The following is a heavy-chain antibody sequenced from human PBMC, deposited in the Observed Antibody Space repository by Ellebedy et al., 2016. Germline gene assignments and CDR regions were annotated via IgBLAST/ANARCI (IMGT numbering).Heavy chain of an antibody. CDR1: GFTFSSYA. CDR3: ARGSSYYYDSSVA. D-gene: IGHD3-22*01. CDR2: ISYDGSNK. J-gene: IGHJ3*01. Sequence: GESLKISXAASGFTFSSYAMHWVRQAPGKGLEWVAVISYDGSNKYYADSVKGRFTISRDNSKNTLYLQMNSLRAEDTAVYYCARGSSYYYDSSVAWGQGTMVTVSS. V-gene: IGHV3-30-3*01.